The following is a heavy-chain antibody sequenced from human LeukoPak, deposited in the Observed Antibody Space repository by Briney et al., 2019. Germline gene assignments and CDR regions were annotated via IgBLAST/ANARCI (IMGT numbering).Heavy chain of an antibody. CDR3: ARAYRPAAGIWAGFDY. J-gene: IGHJ4*02. D-gene: IGHD2-2*01. CDR2: MNPNSGNT. V-gene: IGHV1-8*03. CDR1: GYTFTNYD. Sequence: VASVKVSCKASGYTFTNYDIHWVRQATGQGLEWMGRMNPNSGNTDYAQKFQGRVTISRNISISTAYMELSSLRSEDTAVYYCARAYRPAAGIWAGFDYWGQGTLVTVSS.